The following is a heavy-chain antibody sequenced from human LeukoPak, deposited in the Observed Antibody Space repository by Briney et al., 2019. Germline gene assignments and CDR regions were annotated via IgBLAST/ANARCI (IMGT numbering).Heavy chain of an antibody. CDR3: ARERDAFDI. J-gene: IGHJ3*02. CDR2: FTYDGNDG. Sequence: GGSLRLSCAASGFTFSRCAMHWVRQAPGKGLEWVAVFTYDGNDGYYADSVEGRFTISRDNPKNTLYLQMNGLRVEDTAVYFCARERDAFDIWGQGTMVTVSS. V-gene: IGHV3-30*04. CDR1: GFTFSRCA.